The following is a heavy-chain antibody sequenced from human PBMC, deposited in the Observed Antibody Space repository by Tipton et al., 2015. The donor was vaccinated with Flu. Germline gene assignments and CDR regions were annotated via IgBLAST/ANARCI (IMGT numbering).Heavy chain of an antibody. D-gene: IGHD4-23*01. CDR1: GGFITNYY. CDR2: IYYSGST. V-gene: IGHV4-59*01. Sequence: TLSLTCTVSGGFITNYYWTWIRQPPGKGLEWIGYIYYSGSTNYNPSLKSRVTISVDTSKNQFSLKLSSVTAADTAVYYCATEYRGGGNRYYFDYWGQGTLVTVSS. J-gene: IGHJ4*02. CDR3: ATEYRGGGNRYYFDY.